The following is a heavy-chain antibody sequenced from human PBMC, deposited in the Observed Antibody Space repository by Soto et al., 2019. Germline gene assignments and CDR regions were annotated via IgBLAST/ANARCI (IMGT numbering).Heavy chain of an antibody. J-gene: IGHJ5*02. D-gene: IGHD6-13*01. CDR3: ARVIAAAGDDNWFDP. Sequence: SVKVSCKASGGTFSSYAISWVRQAPGQGLEWMGGIIPIFGTANYAQKFQGRVTITADESTSTAYMELSSLRSEDTAVYYCARVIAAAGDDNWFDPWGQGTLVTVSS. CDR2: IIPIFGTA. CDR1: GGTFSSYA. V-gene: IGHV1-69*13.